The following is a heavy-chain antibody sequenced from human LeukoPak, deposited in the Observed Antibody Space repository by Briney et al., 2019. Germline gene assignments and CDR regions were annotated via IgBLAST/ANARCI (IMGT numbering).Heavy chain of an antibody. V-gene: IGHV4-34*01. CDR1: GGSFSGYY. CDR3: ARAAKIYRYCSGGSCHDSLRGWFDP. D-gene: IGHD2-15*01. J-gene: IGHJ5*02. CDR2: INHSGST. Sequence: SETLSLTCAVYGGSFSGYYWSWIRQPPGKGLEWIGEINHSGSTNYNPSLKSRVTISVDTSKNQFSLKLSSVTAADTAVYYCARAAKIYRYCSGGSCHDSLRGWFDPWGQGTLVTVSS.